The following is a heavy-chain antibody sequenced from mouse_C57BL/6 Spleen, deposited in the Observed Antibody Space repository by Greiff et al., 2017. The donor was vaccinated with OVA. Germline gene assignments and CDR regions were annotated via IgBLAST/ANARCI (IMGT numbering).Heavy chain of an antibody. Sequence: QVQLKESGAELVKPGASVKISCKASGYAFSSYWMNWVKQRPGKGLEWIGQIYPGDGDTNYNGKFKGKATLTADKSSSTAYMQLSSLTSEDSAVYFCARSHSDYFDYWGQGTTLTVSS. CDR1: GYAFSSYW. CDR2: IYPGDGDT. J-gene: IGHJ2*01. V-gene: IGHV1-80*01. CDR3: ARSHSDYFDY. D-gene: IGHD2-12*01.